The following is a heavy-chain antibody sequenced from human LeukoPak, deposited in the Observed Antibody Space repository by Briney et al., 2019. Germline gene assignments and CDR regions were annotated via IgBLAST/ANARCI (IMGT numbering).Heavy chain of an antibody. Sequence: ASVKVSCKASGYTFTSFGISWVRQAPGQGLEWMGWINPNSGGTNYAQKFQGRVTMTRDASISTAYMELSRLRSDDTAVYYCASQSGSYSSVDYWGQGTLVTVSS. V-gene: IGHV1-2*02. CDR3: ASQSGSYSSVDY. J-gene: IGHJ4*02. CDR2: INPNSGGT. D-gene: IGHD1-26*01. CDR1: GYTFTSFG.